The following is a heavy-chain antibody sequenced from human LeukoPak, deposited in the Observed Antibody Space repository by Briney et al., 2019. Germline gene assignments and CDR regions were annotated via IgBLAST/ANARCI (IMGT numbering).Heavy chain of an antibody. CDR2: INQGGTT. D-gene: IGHD2-15*01. CDR3: ARGREIVVVVAARYDDYYYYYGMDV. V-gene: IGHV4-34*01. Sequence: PSETLSLTCAVYGGPFSGYYWTWIRQPPGKGLEWIGEINQGGTTNYNPSLRSRVTILIDTSRNQFSLRLSSVTAADTAVYYCARGREIVVVVAARYDDYYYYYGMDVWGQGTTVTVSS. CDR1: GGPFSGYY. J-gene: IGHJ6*02.